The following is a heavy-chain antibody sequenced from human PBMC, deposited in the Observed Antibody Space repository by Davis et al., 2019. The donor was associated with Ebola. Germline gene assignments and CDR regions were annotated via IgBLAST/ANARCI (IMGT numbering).Heavy chain of an antibody. V-gene: IGHV3-23*01. CDR3: AKQRGVGAIDYDY. CDR1: GFTFSMYA. CDR2: ISSGGGAP. Sequence: GESLKISCAASGFTFSMYAMGWVRQAPGKGLEWVSDISSGGGAPYYADSVKGRFTTFRDNPKNTLYLQMNGLRADDTAVYYCAKQRGVGAIDYDYWGRGTVVTVSS. D-gene: IGHD1-26*01. J-gene: IGHJ4*02.